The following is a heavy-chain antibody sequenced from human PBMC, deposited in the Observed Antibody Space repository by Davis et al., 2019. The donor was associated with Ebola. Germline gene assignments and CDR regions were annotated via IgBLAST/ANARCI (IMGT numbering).Heavy chain of an antibody. V-gene: IGHV1-24*01. CDR2: FDPEDGET. D-gene: IGHD6-19*01. CDR1: GYTLTELS. Sequence: ASVKVSCKVSGYTLTELSMHWVRQAPGKGLEWMGGFDPEDGETIYAQKFQGRVTMTEDTSTDTAYMELSSLRSEDTAVYYCATDPARIAVAPRGFDPWGQGTLVTVSS. CDR3: ATDPARIAVAPRGFDP. J-gene: IGHJ5*02.